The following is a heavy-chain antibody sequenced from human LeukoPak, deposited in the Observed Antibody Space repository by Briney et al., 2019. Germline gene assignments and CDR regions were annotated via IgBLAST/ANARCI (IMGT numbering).Heavy chain of an antibody. Sequence: PGGSLRLSCAASGFTFSSYSMNWVRLAPGKGLEWVSYISPTSGTIYYTDSVKGRFTISSDNAKNSLYLEMNSLTVEDTAVYYCATRRFGELTYWGQGTLVTVSS. CDR2: ISPTSGTI. J-gene: IGHJ4*02. CDR1: GFTFSSYS. V-gene: IGHV3-48*01. CDR3: ATRRFGELTY. D-gene: IGHD3-10*01.